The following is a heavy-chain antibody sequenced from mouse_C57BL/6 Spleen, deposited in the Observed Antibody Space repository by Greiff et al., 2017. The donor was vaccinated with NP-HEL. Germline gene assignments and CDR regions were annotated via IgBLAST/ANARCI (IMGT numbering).Heavy chain of an antibody. Sequence: EVQLQQSGPELVKPGASVKISCKASGYTFTDYYMNWVKQSHGKSLEWIGDINPNNGGTSYNQKFKGKATLTVDKSSSTAYMELRSLTSEDSAVYYCARSSSGFFYYAMDYWGQGTSVTVSS. D-gene: IGHD3-2*02. CDR2: INPNNGGT. J-gene: IGHJ4*01. CDR1: GYTFTDYY. V-gene: IGHV1-26*01. CDR3: ARSSSGFFYYAMDY.